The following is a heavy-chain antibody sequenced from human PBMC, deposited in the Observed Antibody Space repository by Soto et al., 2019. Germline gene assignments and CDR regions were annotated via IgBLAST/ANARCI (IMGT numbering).Heavy chain of an antibody. D-gene: IGHD6-13*01. CDR3: AKVVSSPQTRDFDY. CDR2: SRDKANSYTT. CDR1: GFTFSDHY. Sequence: EVQQLESGGGLVQPGGSLRLSCAASGFTFSDHYTDWVRQAPGKGLEWVGRSRDKANSYTTEYAASVKGRFTISRDDSKNSLYLQMNSLKTEDPAVYYCAKVVSSPQTRDFDYWGQGTLVTVSS. J-gene: IGHJ4*02. V-gene: IGHV3-72*01.